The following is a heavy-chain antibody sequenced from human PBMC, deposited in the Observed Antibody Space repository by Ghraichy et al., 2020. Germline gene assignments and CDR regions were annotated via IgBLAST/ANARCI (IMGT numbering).Heavy chain of an antibody. CDR3: ASGTEYSWHY. Sequence: SETLSLTCAVSGDSIASANWWRWVRQPRGKGLECIGEIYHYGNSNYNPSLKRRVTISVDTTKHHFSLHLGSVTAADTAVYYCASGTEYSWHYWGQGTLVTVSS. CDR2: IYHYGNS. D-gene: IGHD2/OR15-2a*01. J-gene: IGHJ4*02. CDR1: GDSIASANW. V-gene: IGHV4-4*02.